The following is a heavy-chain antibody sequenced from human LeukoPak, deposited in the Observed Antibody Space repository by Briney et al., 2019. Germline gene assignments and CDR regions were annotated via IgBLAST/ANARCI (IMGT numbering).Heavy chain of an antibody. CDR1: GGSFSGYY. V-gene: IGHV4-34*01. CDR2: INHSGST. Sequence: PSETLSLTCAVYGGSFSGYYWSWIRQPPGKGLEWIGEINHSGSTNYNPSLKSRVTISVDTSKNRFSLKLSSVTAADTAVYYCARARYYGSGSYYFRAGNYFDYWGQGTLVTVSS. CDR3: ARARYYGSGSYYFRAGNYFDY. J-gene: IGHJ4*02. D-gene: IGHD3-10*01.